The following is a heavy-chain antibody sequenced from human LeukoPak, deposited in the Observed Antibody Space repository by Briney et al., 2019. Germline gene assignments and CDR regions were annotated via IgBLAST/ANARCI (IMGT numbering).Heavy chain of an antibody. J-gene: IGHJ6*03. CDR3: ARVTRDSYYDFWSGYSSGKNYYYYYMDV. Sequence: ASVKVSCKASGYTFTSYDINWVRQATGQGLEWMGWMNPNSGNTGYAQKFQGRVTITRNTSISTAYMELRSLRSDDTAVYYCARVTRDSYYDFWSGYSSGKNYYYYYMDVWGKGTTVTVSS. CDR1: GYTFTSYD. D-gene: IGHD3-3*01. CDR2: MNPNSGNT. V-gene: IGHV1-8*03.